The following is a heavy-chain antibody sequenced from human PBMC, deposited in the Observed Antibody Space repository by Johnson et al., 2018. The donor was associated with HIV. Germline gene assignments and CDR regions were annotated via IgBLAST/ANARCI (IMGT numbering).Heavy chain of an antibody. CDR2: ISNSDNTI. Sequence: VQLVESGGDVVQPGRSQRLSCAASGFTFSNHGMHWVRQAPGKGLEWVSYISNSDNTIYYADSVKGRFTISRDDSKNTLYLQINSLKTEDTAVYYCSTGDIVVVAGAMLLPLHDAFDIWGQGTMVTVSS. CDR1: GFTFSNHG. D-gene: IGHD2-15*01. J-gene: IGHJ3*02. V-gene: IGHV3-48*01. CDR3: STGDIVVVAGAMLLPLHDAFDI.